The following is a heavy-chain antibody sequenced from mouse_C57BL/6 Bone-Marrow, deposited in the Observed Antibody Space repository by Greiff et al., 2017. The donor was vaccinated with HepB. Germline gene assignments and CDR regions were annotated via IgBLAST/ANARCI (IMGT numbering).Heavy chain of an antibody. CDR1: GFTFSDYG. D-gene: IGHD2-4*01. V-gene: IGHV5-17*01. CDR3: ARVPIYYDYDGYFDV. CDR2: ISSGSSTI. J-gene: IGHJ1*03. Sequence: EVKLMESGGGLVKPGGSLKLSCAASGFTFSDYGMHWVRQAPEKGLEWVAYISSGSSTIYYADTVKGRFTISRDNAKNTLFLQMTSLRSEDTAMYYCARVPIYYDYDGYFDVWGTGTTVTVSS.